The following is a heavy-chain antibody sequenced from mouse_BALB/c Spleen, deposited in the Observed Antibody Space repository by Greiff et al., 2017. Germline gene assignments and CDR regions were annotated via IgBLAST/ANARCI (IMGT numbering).Heavy chain of an antibody. CDR1: GFSLTGYG. V-gene: IGHV2-6-7*01. Sequence: VNVVESGPGLVAPSQSLSITCTVSGFSLTGYGVNWVRQPPGKGLEWLGMIWGDGSTDYNSALKSRLSISKDNSKSQVFLKMNRLQTDDTARYYCARAGYGYDVAWFAYWGQGTLVTVSA. CDR3: ARAGYGYDVAWFAY. CDR2: IWGDGST. D-gene: IGHD2-2*01. J-gene: IGHJ3*01.